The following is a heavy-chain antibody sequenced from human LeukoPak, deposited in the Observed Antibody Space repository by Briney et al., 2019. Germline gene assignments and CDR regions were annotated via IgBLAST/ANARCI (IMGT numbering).Heavy chain of an antibody. V-gene: IGHV3-30-3*01. J-gene: IGHJ4*02. D-gene: IGHD1-26*01. CDR3: ARGSRYSGSFKG. CDR1: GFTFSSYA. Sequence: GGSLRLSCAASGFTFSSYAMHWVRQAPGKGLEWVAVISYDGSNKYYADSVKGRFTISRDNSKNTLYLQMNSLRAEDTAVYYCARGSRYSGSFKGWGQGTLVTVSS. CDR2: ISYDGSNK.